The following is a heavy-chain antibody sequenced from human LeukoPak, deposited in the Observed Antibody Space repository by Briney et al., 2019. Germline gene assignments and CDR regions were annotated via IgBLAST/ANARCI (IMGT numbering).Heavy chain of an antibody. Sequence: GGSLRLSCAASGFAFSSYWMHWVRQAPGKALVWVSRIQSDGTTIDYADSVKGRFTISRDNYKNTMYLQMNSLGAEDTAVFYCARTSLHYFGSGSYSLDTFDIWGQGTMVTVSS. CDR1: GFAFSSYW. CDR2: IQSDGTTI. J-gene: IGHJ3*02. CDR3: ARTSLHYFGSGSYSLDTFDI. D-gene: IGHD3-10*01. V-gene: IGHV3-74*01.